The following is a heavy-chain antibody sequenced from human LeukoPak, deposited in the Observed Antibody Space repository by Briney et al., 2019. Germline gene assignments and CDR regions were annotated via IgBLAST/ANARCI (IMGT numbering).Heavy chain of an antibody. D-gene: IGHD2-2*01. CDR2: IRYDGSNK. Sequence: GGSLRLSCAASGFTFSSYGMHWVRQAPGKGLEWVAFIRYDGSNKYYADSVKGRFTISRDNSKNTLYLQMNSLRAEDTAVYYCAKDTKDIVVVPAASRPGALDYWGQGTLVIVSS. V-gene: IGHV3-30*02. CDR1: GFTFSSYG. J-gene: IGHJ4*02. CDR3: AKDTKDIVVVPAASRPGALDY.